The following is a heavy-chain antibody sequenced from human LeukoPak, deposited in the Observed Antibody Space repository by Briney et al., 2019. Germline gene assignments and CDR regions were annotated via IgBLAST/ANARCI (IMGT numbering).Heavy chain of an antibody. Sequence: GGSLRLSCAASGFTSSSYAMHWVRQAPGKGLEYVSAISSNGGSTYYANSVKGRFTISRDNSKNTLYLQMGSLRAEDMAVYYCARDGRMVRGSLFDYWGQGTLVTVSS. CDR1: GFTSSSYA. CDR3: ARDGRMVRGSLFDY. V-gene: IGHV3-64*01. D-gene: IGHD3-10*01. J-gene: IGHJ4*02. CDR2: ISSNGGST.